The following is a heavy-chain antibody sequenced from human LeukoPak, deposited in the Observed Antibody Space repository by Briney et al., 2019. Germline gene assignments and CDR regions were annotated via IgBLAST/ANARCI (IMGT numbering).Heavy chain of an antibody. Sequence: SETLSLTCAVYGGSFSGYYWSWIRQSPGKGLDWIGHMYYSGTTKYNPSLMSRVTISVDTSKNQFSLKMTSVTAADTAVYYCARGSMGIAVAGSYWYFDLWGRGTLVTVSS. D-gene: IGHD6-19*01. V-gene: IGHV4-59*01. CDR1: GGSFSGYY. J-gene: IGHJ2*01. CDR3: ARGSMGIAVAGSYWYFDL. CDR2: MYYSGTT.